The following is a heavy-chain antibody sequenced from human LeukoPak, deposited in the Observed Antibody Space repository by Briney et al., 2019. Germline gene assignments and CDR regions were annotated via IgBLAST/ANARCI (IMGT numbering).Heavy chain of an antibody. CDR1: GYNFSAYG. CDR3: ARGSHEYWNDY. D-gene: IGHD1-1*01. CDR2: VTSDNRDT. V-gene: IGHV1-18*01. J-gene: IGHJ4*02. Sequence: GASVKVSCRASGYNFSAYGMTWVRQAPGQGLEWMGWVTSDNRDTKYAPKFQGRATMTTDMSSTTAYMELRSLRSDDTAVYYCARGSHEYWNDYWGQGTLVTVSS.